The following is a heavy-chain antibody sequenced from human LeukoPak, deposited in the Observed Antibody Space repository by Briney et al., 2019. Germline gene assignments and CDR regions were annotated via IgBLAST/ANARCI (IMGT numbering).Heavy chain of an antibody. Sequence: GGSLRLSCAASGFSVSNNYVSWVRQAPGKGLGWISAVYSGGDTYYIESVRGRFTISRDNSKNTIHLQMNGLTPEDTAIYYCARDSTGASVWGKGTTVTVSS. CDR2: VYSGGDT. CDR3: ARDSTGASV. D-gene: IGHD1-14*01. CDR1: GFSVSNNY. V-gene: IGHV3-53*01. J-gene: IGHJ6*04.